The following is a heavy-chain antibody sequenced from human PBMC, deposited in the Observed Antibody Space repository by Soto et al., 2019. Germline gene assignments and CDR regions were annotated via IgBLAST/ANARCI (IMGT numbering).Heavy chain of an antibody. V-gene: IGHV3-23*01. Sequence: EVQLLESGGHLVQPGGSLRLSCAASGFTFSNFAMSWVRQAPGKGLEWVSGISASGGSTNYADSVRGRFTISRDNSENTLFLEMNSLRGEDTAVCYCAKALVVVAPASKFDDWSQGTLVTVSS. CDR3: AKALVVVAPASKFDD. CDR2: ISASGGST. J-gene: IGHJ4*02. D-gene: IGHD2-15*01. CDR1: GFTFSNFA.